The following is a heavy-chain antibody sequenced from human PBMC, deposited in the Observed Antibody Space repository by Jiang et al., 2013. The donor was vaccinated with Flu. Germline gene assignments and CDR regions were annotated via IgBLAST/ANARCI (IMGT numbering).Heavy chain of an antibody. V-gene: IGHV4-39*01. J-gene: IGHJ4*02. D-gene: IGHD2-2*01. Sequence: SISSSSYHWVWIRQPPGKGLEWIGSVYYTGSTYYNPSLKSRVTMSVDTPRNQFSLKLRSVTAADTAVYYCARQEYATSPFDYWGQGAPVAVSS. CDR1: SISSSSYH. CDR3: ARQEYATSPFDY. CDR2: VYYTGST.